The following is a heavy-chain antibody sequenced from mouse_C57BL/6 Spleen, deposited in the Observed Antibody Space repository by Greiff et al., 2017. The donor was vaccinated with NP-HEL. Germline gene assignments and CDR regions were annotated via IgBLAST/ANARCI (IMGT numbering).Heavy chain of an antibody. CDR1: GFTFSDYG. D-gene: IGHD1-1*01. J-gene: IGHJ4*01. CDR3: ATGSKTAMDY. Sequence: DVKLVESGGGLVKPGGSLKLSCAASGFTFSDYGMHWVRQAPEKGLEWVAYISSGSSTIYYADTVKGRFTISRDNAKNTLFLQMTSLRSEDTAMYYCATGSKTAMDYWGQGTSVTVAS. CDR2: ISSGSSTI. V-gene: IGHV5-17*01.